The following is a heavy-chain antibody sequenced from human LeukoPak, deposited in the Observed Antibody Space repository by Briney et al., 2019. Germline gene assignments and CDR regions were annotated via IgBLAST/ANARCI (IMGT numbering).Heavy chain of an antibody. CDR1: GFTFSSSW. Sequence: GGSLRLSCAASGFTFSSSWMHWVRQSPEKGLVWVARINGDGSSTSFADSVKGRFTISRDNSKNTLSLQMNSLRAEDTAVYYCAKETLQLWLPDYWGQGTLVTVSS. V-gene: IGHV3-74*01. CDR2: INGDGSST. D-gene: IGHD5-18*01. J-gene: IGHJ4*02. CDR3: AKETLQLWLPDY.